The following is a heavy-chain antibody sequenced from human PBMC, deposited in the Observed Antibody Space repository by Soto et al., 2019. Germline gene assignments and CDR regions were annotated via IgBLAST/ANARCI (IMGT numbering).Heavy chain of an antibody. D-gene: IGHD3-10*01. CDR3: ARAGEGPGRITMVRGVITPKPFDP. CDR2: INHSGST. J-gene: IGHJ5*02. Sequence: KPSETLSLACAVYGGSFSGYYWSWIRQPPGKGLEWIGEINHSGSTNYNPSLKSRVTISVDTSKNQFSLKLSSVTAADTAVYYCARAGEGPGRITMVRGVITPKPFDPWGQGTLVTVSS. V-gene: IGHV4-34*01. CDR1: GGSFSGYY.